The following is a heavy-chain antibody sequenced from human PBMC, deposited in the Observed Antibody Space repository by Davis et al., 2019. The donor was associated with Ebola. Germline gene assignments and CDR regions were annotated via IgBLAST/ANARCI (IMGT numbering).Heavy chain of an antibody. Sequence: GGSLRLSCAASGFTFSSAGMHWVRQAPDKGLEWVAIISSHGNSKYYADSVKGRFTISRDNSKNTLYLEMNSLRAEDTAVYYCATSSGWYVYWGQGTTVTVSS. CDR3: ATSSGWYVY. V-gene: IGHV3-30*03. CDR2: ISSHGNSK. CDR1: GFTFSSAG. J-gene: IGHJ6*02. D-gene: IGHD6-19*01.